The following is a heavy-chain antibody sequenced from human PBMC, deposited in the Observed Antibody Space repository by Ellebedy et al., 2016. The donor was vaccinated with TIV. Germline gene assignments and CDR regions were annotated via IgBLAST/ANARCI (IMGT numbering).Heavy chain of an antibody. CDR1: GFTFSAYW. J-gene: IGHJ4*02. CDR3: ARFTRRSPSDY. CDR2: IKEDGSDT. V-gene: IGHV3-7*01. Sequence: GESLKISCAASGFTFSAYWMSWVRQAPGKGLEWVAHIKEDGSDTYYVDSVKGRFTISRYNAKSFLYLQMDSLRVEDTAVYYCARFTRRSPSDYWGQGTLVTVSS.